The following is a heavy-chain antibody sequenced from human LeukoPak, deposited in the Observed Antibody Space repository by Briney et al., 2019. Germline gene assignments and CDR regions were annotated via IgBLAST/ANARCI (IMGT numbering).Heavy chain of an antibody. D-gene: IGHD1-26*01. V-gene: IGHV3-23*01. CDR1: GFTFSNYA. CDR3: AKDLAGSGSYSFDY. J-gene: IGHJ4*02. CDR2: ISGSGGST. Sequence: QPGGSLRLSSAASGFTFSNYAMNWVRQAPGRGLEWVSAISGSGGSTYYADSVKGRFTISRDNSKNTLYLQMNSLRAEDTAVYYCAKDLAGSGSYSFDYWGQGTLVTVSS.